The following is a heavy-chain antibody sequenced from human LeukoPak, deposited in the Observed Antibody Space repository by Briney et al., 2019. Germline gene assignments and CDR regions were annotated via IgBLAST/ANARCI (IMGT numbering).Heavy chain of an antibody. Sequence: LETLSLTCTVSGGSISSYYWSWIRQPPGKGLEWIGYIYYSGSTNYNPSLKSRVTISVDTSKNQFSLKLSSVTAADTAVYYCAAVLDRCGGDCYSSYFDYWGQGTLVTVSS. CDR2: IYYSGST. J-gene: IGHJ4*02. D-gene: IGHD2-21*02. V-gene: IGHV4-59*01. CDR1: GGSISSYY. CDR3: AAVLDRCGGDCYSSYFDY.